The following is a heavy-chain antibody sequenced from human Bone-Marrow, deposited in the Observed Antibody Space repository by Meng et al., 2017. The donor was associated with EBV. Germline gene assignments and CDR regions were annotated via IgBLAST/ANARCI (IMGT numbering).Heavy chain of an antibody. Sequence: QGQGGQSGAEGKKPGSSVKVSCRTSGGTFRSDAVSWVRQAPGQGLEWMGGLIPMSDAPHYAQKFQGRVTMTADESTSTHYMDLTGLRSDDTAVYYCASESGRGFTPDYWGQGTLVTGSS. V-gene: IGHV1-69*01. CDR3: ASESGRGFTPDY. CDR2: LIPMSDAP. CDR1: GGTFRSDA. D-gene: IGHD3-10*01. J-gene: IGHJ4*02.